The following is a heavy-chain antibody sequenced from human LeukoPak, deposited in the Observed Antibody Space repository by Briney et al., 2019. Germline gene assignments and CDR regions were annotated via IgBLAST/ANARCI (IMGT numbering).Heavy chain of an antibody. D-gene: IGHD6-19*01. CDR1: GYRFTSYW. CDR3: ARRNCGSGWGSGIDY. V-gene: IGHV5-51*01. CDR2: IHPGDSDT. Sequence: GESLKISCKGSGYRFTSYWIGWVRQMPGKGLEWMGIIHPGDSDTRYSPSFQGQVTISADKSISTAYLQWSSLKASDTAMYYCARRNCGSGWGSGIDYWGQGTLVTVSS. J-gene: IGHJ4*02.